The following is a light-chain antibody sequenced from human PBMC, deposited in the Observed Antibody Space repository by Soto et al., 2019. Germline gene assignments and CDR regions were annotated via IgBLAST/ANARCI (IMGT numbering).Light chain of an antibody. CDR1: SSDVGNYNL. J-gene: IGLJ1*01. CDR2: EDS. V-gene: IGLV2-23*01. Sequence: QSVLTQPASVSGSPGQSITISCTGTSSDVGNYNLVSWYQQHPGKAPKLMIYEDSKRPSGVSNRFSGSKSGSTASLTIAWLQAEDEADYYCCSYAGSGTYVFGTGTKLTVL. CDR3: CSYAGSGTYV.